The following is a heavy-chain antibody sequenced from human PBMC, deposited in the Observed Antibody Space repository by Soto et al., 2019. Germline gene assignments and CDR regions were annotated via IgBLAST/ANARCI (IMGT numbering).Heavy chain of an antibody. V-gene: IGHV3-7*04. J-gene: IGHJ3*02. Sequence: PGGSLRLSCAASGFTFSNYWMTWVRQAPGKGLEWVANIKQDASENFYVDSVKGRFTISRDNAKNSLYLQMNCLRVEDTAVYYCARDSGPRGYDAFDIWGQGTMVTVSS. CDR2: IKQDASEN. D-gene: IGHD2-8*02. CDR3: ARDSGPRGYDAFDI. CDR1: GFTFSNYW.